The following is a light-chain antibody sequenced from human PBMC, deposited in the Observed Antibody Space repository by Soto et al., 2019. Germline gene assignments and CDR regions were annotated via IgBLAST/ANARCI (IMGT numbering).Light chain of an antibody. CDR3: QSYDSSLSGSDVV. CDR1: SSNIGAGYD. Sequence: QAVVTQPPSVSGAPGQRVTISCTGSSSNIGAGYDVHWYQQLPGTAPKLLIYGNSNRPSGVPDRFSGSKSGTSASLAITGLQAVDEADYYCQSYDSSLSGSDVVFGGGTKVTVL. CDR2: GNS. V-gene: IGLV1-40*01. J-gene: IGLJ2*01.